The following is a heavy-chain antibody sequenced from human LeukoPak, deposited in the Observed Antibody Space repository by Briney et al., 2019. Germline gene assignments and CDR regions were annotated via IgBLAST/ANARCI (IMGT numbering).Heavy chain of an antibody. J-gene: IGHJ4*02. Sequence: SETLSLTCAVYGGSFSGYYWSWIRQPPGKGLEWIGEINHSGSTNYNPSLKSRVTISVDTSKNQFSLKLSSVTAADTAVYYCARGVRGVVVVPAAVGKGFDYWGQGTLVTVSS. CDR2: INHSGST. CDR1: GGSFSGYY. V-gene: IGHV4-34*01. D-gene: IGHD2-2*01. CDR3: ARGVRGVVVVPAAVGKGFDY.